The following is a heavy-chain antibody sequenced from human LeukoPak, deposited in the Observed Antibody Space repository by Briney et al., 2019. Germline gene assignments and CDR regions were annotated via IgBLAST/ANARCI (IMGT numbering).Heavy chain of an antibody. CDR1: GGTFSSYG. Sequence: GASVKLSCKASGGTFSSYGISWVRHAPGQGLEWMGWISAYNGNTNYAQKLQGRVTMTTDTSTSTAYMELRSLRSDDTAVYYCARWGGWYTASYYYGMDVWGQGTTVTVSS. D-gene: IGHD6-19*01. J-gene: IGHJ6*02. CDR3: ARWGGWYTASYYYGMDV. CDR2: ISAYNGNT. V-gene: IGHV1-18*01.